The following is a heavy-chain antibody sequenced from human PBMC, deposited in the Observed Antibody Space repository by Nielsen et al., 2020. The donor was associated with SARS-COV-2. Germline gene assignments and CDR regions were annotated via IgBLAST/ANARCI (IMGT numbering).Heavy chain of an antibody. Sequence: GESLKISCAASGFRFSTQWMHWVRQAPGKGLVWVSRIDGDGSRTTYADFAKGRFSISRDNAKNTVDLEMNSLRAEDTGVYFCARDPVDTAMDPYFFDYWGQGTLVTVSS. D-gene: IGHD5-18*01. J-gene: IGHJ4*02. CDR2: IDGDGSRT. CDR1: GFRFSTQW. V-gene: IGHV3-74*01. CDR3: ARDPVDTAMDPYFFDY.